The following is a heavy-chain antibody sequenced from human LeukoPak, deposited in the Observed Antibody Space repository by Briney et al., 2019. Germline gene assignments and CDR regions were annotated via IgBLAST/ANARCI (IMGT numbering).Heavy chain of an antibody. Sequence: PSETLSLTCTVSGYSISRGYYWGWIRQPPGKGLEWIGSIYYSGSTYYNPSLKIRVTISVDTSKNQFSLELISVTAAGTALHYCASDYVLESHFDYWGQGTLVTVSS. D-gene: IGHD3-3*01. CDR2: IYYSGST. J-gene: IGHJ4*02. CDR1: GYSISRGYY. V-gene: IGHV4-38-2*02. CDR3: ASDYVLESHFDY.